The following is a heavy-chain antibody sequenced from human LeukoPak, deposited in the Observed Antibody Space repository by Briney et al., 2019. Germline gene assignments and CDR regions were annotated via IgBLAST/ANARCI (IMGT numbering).Heavy chain of an antibody. J-gene: IGHJ6*02. CDR2: INHSGST. V-gene: IGHV4-34*01. CDR1: GGSFSGYY. D-gene: IGHD2-2*02. Sequence: SETLSLTCAVYGGSFSGYYWSWIRQPPGKGLEWIGEINHSGSTNYDPSLKSRVTISVDTSKNQFSLKLSSVTAADTAVYYCARRIVVPAAIPYYHGMDVWGQGTTVTVSS. CDR3: ARRIVVPAAIPYYHGMDV.